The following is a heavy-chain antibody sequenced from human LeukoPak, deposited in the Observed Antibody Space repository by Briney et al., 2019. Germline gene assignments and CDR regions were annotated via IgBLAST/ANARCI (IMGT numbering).Heavy chain of an antibody. V-gene: IGHV3-13*01. CDR1: GFTFSSNY. D-gene: IGHD6-13*01. J-gene: IGHJ3*02. CDR3: TRDRNFNATFIAAAGRPDAFDI. CDR2: IGTAGDT. Sequence: PGGSLRLSCAASGFTFSSNYMHWVRQATGKGLEWVSAIGTAGDTYYPDSVKGRFTISRENAKNSLYLQMNSLRAGDTAVYYCTRDRNFNATFIAAAGRPDAFDIWGQGTMVTVSS.